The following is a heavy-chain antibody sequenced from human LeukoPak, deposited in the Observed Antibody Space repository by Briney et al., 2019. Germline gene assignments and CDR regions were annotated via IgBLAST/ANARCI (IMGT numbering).Heavy chain of an antibody. CDR2: IYPGDSDT. V-gene: IGHV5-51*01. CDR3: ASVCRKGEYYFDY. D-gene: IGHD1-14*01. Sequence: GESLKISCKGSGYSFTSYWIGGVRQMPGKGLEWMGIIYPGDSDTSYSPSFQGQVTISADKSISTAYLQWSSLTASDTAMYSCASVCRKGEYYFDYWGQGTLVTVSS. CDR1: GYSFTSYW. J-gene: IGHJ4*02.